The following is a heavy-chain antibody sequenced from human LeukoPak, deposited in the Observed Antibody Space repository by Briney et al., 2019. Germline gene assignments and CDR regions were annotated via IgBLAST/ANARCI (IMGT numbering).Heavy chain of an antibody. CDR1: GYSFTSYW. V-gene: IGHV5-51*01. Sequence: GESLKISCKGSGYSFTSYWIGWVRQMPGKGLEWMGIIYPGDSDTRYSPSFQGQVTISADKSISTAYLQWSSLKASDTAMYYCARGDSKWGGFGAIDIWGQGTMVTVSS. CDR3: ARGDSKWGGFGAIDI. J-gene: IGHJ3*02. D-gene: IGHD7-27*01. CDR2: IYPGDSDT.